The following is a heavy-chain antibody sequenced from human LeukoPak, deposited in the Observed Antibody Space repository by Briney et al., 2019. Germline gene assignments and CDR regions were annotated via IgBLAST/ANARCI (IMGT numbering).Heavy chain of an antibody. J-gene: IGHJ3*02. V-gene: IGHV3-30*02. D-gene: IGHD1-1*01. Sequence: PGESLRLSCAASGFTFSSYGMHWVRKPPGKGLEWVACIQYDGSTKYYADSVKGRFTISRDNSKNTLYLEMNRLRPDDTAVYYCARDEFWNDGLVAFDIWGQGTMVTVSS. CDR3: ARDEFWNDGLVAFDI. CDR1: GFTFSSYG. CDR2: IQYDGSTK.